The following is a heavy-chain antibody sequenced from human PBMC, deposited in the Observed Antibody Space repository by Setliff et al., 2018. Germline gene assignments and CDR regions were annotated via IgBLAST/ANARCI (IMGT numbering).Heavy chain of an antibody. CDR2: IIPVFRTA. J-gene: IGHJ4*02. CDR1: GGTFRSDG. V-gene: IGHV1-69*13. D-gene: IGHD3-10*01. Sequence: SVKVSCKASGGTFRSDGFNWVRQAPGQGLEWMGRIIPVFRTAKYAQKFQGRVTITADESTRTAYMELSSVRFEDTAVYYCATWLVAYFASGTFPFWGQGTRVTVSS. CDR3: ATWLVAYFASGTFPF.